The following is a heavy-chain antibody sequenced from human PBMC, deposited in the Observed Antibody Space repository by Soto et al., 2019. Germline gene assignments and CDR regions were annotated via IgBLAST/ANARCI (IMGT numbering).Heavy chain of an antibody. D-gene: IGHD3-3*01. CDR3: ARGGVAYLECEC. Sequence: EVQLVESGGGLVQPGGSLRLSCAGSGFTFGNYWMSWVRQAPGKGLEWLANINKDGSGKYYVDSVKGRFTISRDNAESSLSLEMNSLRVEDTAVYYCARGGVAYLECECWGQGTLVTVSP. J-gene: IGHJ4*02. CDR2: INKDGSGK. V-gene: IGHV3-7*04. CDR1: GFTFGNYW.